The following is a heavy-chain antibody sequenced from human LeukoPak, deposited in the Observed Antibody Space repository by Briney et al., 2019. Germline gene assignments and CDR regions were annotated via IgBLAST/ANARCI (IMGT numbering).Heavy chain of an antibody. D-gene: IGHD5-24*01. Sequence: SETLSLTCTVSGGSISSYYWGWIRQPPGKGLEWIGSIYYSGSTYYNPSLKSRVTISVDTSKNQFSLKLSSVTAADTAVYYCARQGLRDGYNFDYWGQGTLVTVSS. CDR2: IYYSGST. CDR3: ARQGLRDGYNFDY. V-gene: IGHV4-39*01. CDR1: GGSISSYY. J-gene: IGHJ4*02.